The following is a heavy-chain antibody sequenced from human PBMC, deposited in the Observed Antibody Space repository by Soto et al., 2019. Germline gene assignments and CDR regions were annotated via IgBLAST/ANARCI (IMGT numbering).Heavy chain of an antibody. D-gene: IGHD3-10*01. J-gene: IGHJ6*02. Sequence: ASVKVSCMASGYTFTGYYMHWVRQAPGQGLEWMGWINPNSGGTNYAQKFQGRVTMTRDTSISTAYMELSRLRSDDTAVYYCARPTMVRGAKTYYYYGMDVWGQGTTVTVSS. V-gene: IGHV1-2*02. CDR3: ARPTMVRGAKTYYYYGMDV. CDR2: INPNSGGT. CDR1: GYTFTGYY.